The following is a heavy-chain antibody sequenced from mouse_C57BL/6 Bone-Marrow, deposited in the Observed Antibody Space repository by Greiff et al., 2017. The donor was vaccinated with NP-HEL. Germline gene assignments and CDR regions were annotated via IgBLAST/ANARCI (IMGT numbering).Heavy chain of an antibody. CDR1: GYTFTSYG. D-gene: IGHD1-1*01. Sequence: VKLQESGAELARPGASVKLSCKASGYTFTSYGISWVKQRTGQGLEWIGEIYPRSGNTYYNEKFKGKATLTADKSSSTAYMELRSLTSEDSAVYFCARVALYYYGSFYYAMDYWGQGTSVTVSS. V-gene: IGHV1-81*01. J-gene: IGHJ4*01. CDR3: ARVALYYYGSFYYAMDY. CDR2: IYPRSGNT.